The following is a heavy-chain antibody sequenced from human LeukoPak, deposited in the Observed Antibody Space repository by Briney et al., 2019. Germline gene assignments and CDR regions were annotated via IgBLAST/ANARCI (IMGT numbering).Heavy chain of an antibody. V-gene: IGHV3-21*01. CDR2: ISSSSSYT. Sequence: GGSLRLSCAASGFTSSSYSMNWVRQAPGQGLEWVSSISSSSSYTYYADSVKGRFTISRENAKNSLYLQMNSLRAEDTAVYYCARLTTVTTSYYYYGMDVWGQGTTVTVSS. CDR3: ARLTTVTTSYYYYGMDV. CDR1: GFTSSSYS. J-gene: IGHJ6*02. D-gene: IGHD4-17*01.